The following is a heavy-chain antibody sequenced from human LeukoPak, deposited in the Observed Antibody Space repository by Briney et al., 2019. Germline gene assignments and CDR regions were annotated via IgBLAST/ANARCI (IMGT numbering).Heavy chain of an antibody. CDR3: ARLGYSSSWPPNY. CDR1: GGSISSSSYY. J-gene: IGHJ4*02. V-gene: IGHV4-39*01. CDR2: IYYSGST. D-gene: IGHD6-13*01. Sequence: PSETLSLTCTVSGGSISSSSYYWGWIRRPPGKGLEWIGSIYYSGSTYYNPSLKSRVTISVDTSKNQFSLKLSSVTAADTAVYYCARLGYSSSWPPNYWGQGTLVTVSS.